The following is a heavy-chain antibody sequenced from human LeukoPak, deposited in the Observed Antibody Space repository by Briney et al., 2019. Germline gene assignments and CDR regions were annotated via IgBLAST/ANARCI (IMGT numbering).Heavy chain of an antibody. Sequence: GGSLRLSCIASGFTFADYTMHWVRQAPGEGLQWVSLFSWDGHSKYYADSVKGRFTISRDNSKNSLYLQMNSLRSEDSAFYYCVTETESQRSFDYWGQGTLVTVSS. CDR3: VTETESQRSFDY. D-gene: IGHD5-24*01. CDR1: GFTFADYT. V-gene: IGHV3-43*01. J-gene: IGHJ4*02. CDR2: FSWDGHSK.